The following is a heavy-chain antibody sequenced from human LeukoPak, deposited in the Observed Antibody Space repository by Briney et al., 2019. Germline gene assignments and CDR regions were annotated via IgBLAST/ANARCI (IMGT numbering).Heavy chain of an antibody. Sequence: ASVKVSCKASGYTFTSYDINWVRQATGQGLEWMGWISAYNGNTNYAQKLQGRVTMTTDTSTSTAYMELRSLRSDDTAVYYCARELGIAVVPDFWGQGTLVTVSS. D-gene: IGHD6-19*01. J-gene: IGHJ4*02. V-gene: IGHV1-18*01. CDR2: ISAYNGNT. CDR1: GYTFTSYD. CDR3: ARELGIAVVPDF.